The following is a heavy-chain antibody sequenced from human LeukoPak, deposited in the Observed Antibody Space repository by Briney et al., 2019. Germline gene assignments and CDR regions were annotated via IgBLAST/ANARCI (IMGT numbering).Heavy chain of an antibody. Sequence: PETLSLTCAVYGGSFSGYYWSWIRQPPGKGLEWIGQIHHDGGTNYNPSLRGRVTILIDTSKNQFSLKLSSVTAADTAVYYCAREGCSGGSCYDWFDPWGQGTLVTVSS. J-gene: IGHJ5*02. D-gene: IGHD2-15*01. CDR2: IHHDGGT. V-gene: IGHV4-34*01. CDR3: AREGCSGGSCYDWFDP. CDR1: GGSFSGYY.